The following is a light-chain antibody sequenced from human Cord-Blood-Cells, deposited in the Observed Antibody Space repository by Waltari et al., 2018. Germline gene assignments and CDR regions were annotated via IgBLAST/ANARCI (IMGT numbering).Light chain of an antibody. CDR1: ALPKQY. J-gene: IGLJ3*02. CDR2: KDG. Sequence: SYELTQPPSVSVSPGQTARITCSGDALPKQYAYWYQQKPGQAPLLWIHKDGGRPSGIPERFSGSSSGTTVTLTISGVQAEDEADYYCQSADSSGTYWVFGGGTKLTVL. CDR3: QSADSSGTYWV. V-gene: IGLV3-25*03.